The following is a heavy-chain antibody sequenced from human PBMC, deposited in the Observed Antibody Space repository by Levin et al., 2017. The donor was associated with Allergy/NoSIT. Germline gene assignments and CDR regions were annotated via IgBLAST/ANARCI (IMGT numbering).Heavy chain of an antibody. D-gene: IGHD2-15*01. CDR2: ISWNSGSI. CDR1: GFTFDDYA. CDR3: AKDISHEVVVVAANAFDS. J-gene: IGHJ3*02. V-gene: IGHV3-9*01. Sequence: GGSLRLSCAASGFTFDDYAMHWVRQAPGKGLEWVSGISWNSGSIGYADSVKGRFTISRDNAKNSLYLQMNSLRAEDTALYYCAKDISHEVVVVAANAFDSWGQGTMVTVSS.